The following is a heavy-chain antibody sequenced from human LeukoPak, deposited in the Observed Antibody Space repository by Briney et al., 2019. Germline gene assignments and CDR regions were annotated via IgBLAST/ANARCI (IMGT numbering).Heavy chain of an antibody. J-gene: IGHJ4*02. D-gene: IGHD1-26*01. Sequence: GSLRLSCAASGFTFSSYGMHWVRQAPGKGLEWVAVIWYDGSNKYYADSVKGRFTISRDNSKNTLYLQMNSLRAEDTAVYYCARESGSYQRYFDYWGRGTLVTVSS. CDR1: GFTFSSYG. CDR3: ARESGSYQRYFDY. V-gene: IGHV3-33*01. CDR2: IWYDGSNK.